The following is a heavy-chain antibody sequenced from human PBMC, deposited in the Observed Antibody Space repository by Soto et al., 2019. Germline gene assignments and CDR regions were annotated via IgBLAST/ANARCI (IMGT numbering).Heavy chain of an antibody. CDR1: GFDASVNY. CDR2: INSGGST. J-gene: IGHJ6*02. Sequence: EVQLVESGGTLVQPGGSLRLSCAASGFDASVNYMTWVRQAPGKGLEWVSAINSGGSTFYADSVKGRFTISRDNSKNTLYLQMNSLRVEDTAMYYCVRENYYYGMDVWGQGTAATVSS. V-gene: IGHV3-66*01. CDR3: VRENYYYGMDV.